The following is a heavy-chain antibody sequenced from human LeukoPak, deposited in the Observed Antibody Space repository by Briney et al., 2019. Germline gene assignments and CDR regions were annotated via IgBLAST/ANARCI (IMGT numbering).Heavy chain of an antibody. D-gene: IGHD6-19*01. V-gene: IGHV6-1*01. CDR1: GDSFSSNSAA. Sequence: SQTLSLTCAISGDSFSSNSAAWNWIRQSPSRGLEWLGSTYYRSKWYNDYAVSVKSRITINPDTSKNQFSLQLNSVTPEDTAVYYCARVGYSSVWTPFAMDVWGQGTTVTVSS. J-gene: IGHJ6*02. CDR2: TYYRSKWYN. CDR3: ARVGYSSVWTPFAMDV.